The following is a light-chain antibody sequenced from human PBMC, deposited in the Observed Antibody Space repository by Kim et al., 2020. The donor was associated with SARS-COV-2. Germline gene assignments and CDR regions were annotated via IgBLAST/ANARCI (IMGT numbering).Light chain of an antibody. CDR1: QTVSSDY. Sequence: EILLTQSPGTLSLSPGERATLSCWASQTVSSDYLVWYQQKPGQSPRLLIYDTSTRVTGIPDRFSGRGSGTNFTLTIGRLEPEDSAVYYCQQYASWPRTYGQGTKVDIK. V-gene: IGKV3-20*01. CDR3: QQYASWPRT. CDR2: DTS. J-gene: IGKJ1*01.